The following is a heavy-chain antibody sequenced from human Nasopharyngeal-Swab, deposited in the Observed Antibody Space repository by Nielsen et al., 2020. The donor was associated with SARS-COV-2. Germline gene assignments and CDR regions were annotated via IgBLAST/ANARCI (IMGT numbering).Heavy chain of an antibody. D-gene: IGHD2-2*01. CDR3: ARIEDCSSTSCYDYFDY. Sequence: WIRKPQGKGMEWIGEINHSGSTNYNPSLKSRVTISVDTSKNQFSLKLSSVTAADTAVYYCARIEDCSSTSCYDYFDYWGQGTLVTVSS. V-gene: IGHV4-34*01. J-gene: IGHJ4*02. CDR2: INHSGST.